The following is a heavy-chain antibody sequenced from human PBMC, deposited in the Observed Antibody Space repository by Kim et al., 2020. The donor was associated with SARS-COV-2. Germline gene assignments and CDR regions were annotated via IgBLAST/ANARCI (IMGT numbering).Heavy chain of an antibody. V-gene: IGHV4-59*01. Sequence: PSLKIRVTISVDTSKNQFSLKLSSVTAADTAVYYCARVSSDYGSGSFDYWGQGTLVTVSS. D-gene: IGHD3-10*01. CDR3: ARVSSDYGSGSFDY. J-gene: IGHJ4*02.